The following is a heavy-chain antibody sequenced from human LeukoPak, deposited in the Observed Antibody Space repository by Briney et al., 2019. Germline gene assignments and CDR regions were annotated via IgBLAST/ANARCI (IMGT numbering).Heavy chain of an antibody. J-gene: IGHJ4*02. CDR2: IYYSGSI. D-gene: IGHD2/OR15-2a*01. V-gene: IGHV4-59*08. CDR1: GGSISSYY. CDR3: AGHHPRNTVDF. Sequence: SETLSLTCTVSGGSISSYYWSWIRQPPGKGLEWIGYIYYSGSINYNPSLKSRVTISLDTSKNQFSLKLSSVTAANTAVYYCAGHHPRNTVDFWGQGTLVTVSS.